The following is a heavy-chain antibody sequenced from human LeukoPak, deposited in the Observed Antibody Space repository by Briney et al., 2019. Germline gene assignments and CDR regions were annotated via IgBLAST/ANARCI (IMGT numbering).Heavy chain of an antibody. CDR1: GGSFSGYY. J-gene: IGHJ3*02. V-gene: IGHV4-34*01. Sequence: SETLSLTCAVYGGSFSGYYWSWIRQPPGKGLEWIGEINHSGSTNYNPSLKSRVTISVDTSKNQFSLKLSSVTAADTAVYYCARRYCGGDCPRGGDAFDIWGQGTMVTVSS. D-gene: IGHD2-21*02. CDR2: INHSGST. CDR3: ARRYCGGDCPRGGDAFDI.